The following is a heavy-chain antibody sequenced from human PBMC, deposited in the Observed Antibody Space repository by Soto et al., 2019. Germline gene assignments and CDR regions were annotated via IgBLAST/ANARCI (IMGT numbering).Heavy chain of an antibody. Sequence: GGSLRLSCAASGFTFSSYSMNWVRQAPGKGLEWVSTISSSSSYIYYADSVRGRFTISRDNAQNSLFLQMSSLTAEDTAVYYCSRDYSLGTPSHFDYWGQGTLVTVSS. J-gene: IGHJ4*02. CDR3: SRDYSLGTPSHFDY. CDR1: GFTFSSYS. V-gene: IGHV3-21*01. D-gene: IGHD7-27*01. CDR2: ISSSSSYI.